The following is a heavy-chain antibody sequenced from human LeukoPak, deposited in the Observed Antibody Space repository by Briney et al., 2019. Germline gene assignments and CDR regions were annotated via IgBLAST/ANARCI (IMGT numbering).Heavy chain of an antibody. CDR2: INPNSGGT. J-gene: IGHJ4*02. CDR3: ATLYGDYVGSDY. V-gene: IGHV1-2*02. Sequence: ASVKVSCKASVYTFTAYYMHWVRQAPGQGLEWMGWINPNSGGTNYAQRFQGRVTMTRDTSISTVYMELSRLRSDDTAVYYCATLYGDYVGSDYWGQGTLVTASS. D-gene: IGHD4-17*01. CDR1: VYTFTAYY.